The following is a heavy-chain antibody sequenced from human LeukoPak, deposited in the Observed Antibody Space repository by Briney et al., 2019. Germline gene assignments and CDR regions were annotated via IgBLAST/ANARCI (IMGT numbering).Heavy chain of an antibody. D-gene: IGHD6-13*01. Sequence: SETLSLTCTVSGGSISNYYWSWIRQPPGKGLECMGYIYYSGTTNYNPSLKSRVTISVETSKNQFPLWLSSVTAADTAVYYCARHGGYSSPYLHWGQGTLVTVSS. V-gene: IGHV4-59*08. CDR3: ARHGGYSSPYLH. J-gene: IGHJ1*01. CDR2: IYYSGTT. CDR1: GGSISNYY.